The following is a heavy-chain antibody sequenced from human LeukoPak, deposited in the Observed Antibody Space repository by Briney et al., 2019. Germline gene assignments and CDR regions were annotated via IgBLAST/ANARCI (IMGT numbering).Heavy chain of an antibody. D-gene: IGHD1-26*01. V-gene: IGHV3-74*01. Sequence: GGSLRLSCAASGFTFSSYWMHWVRQAPGKGLVWVSHINTDGSRTNYADSVKGRFTISRDNTKNTLYLQMNSLRAEDPAVYYCARDLGATNWFDPWGQGTLVTVSS. CDR1: GFTFSSYW. J-gene: IGHJ5*02. CDR2: INTDGSRT. CDR3: ARDLGATNWFDP.